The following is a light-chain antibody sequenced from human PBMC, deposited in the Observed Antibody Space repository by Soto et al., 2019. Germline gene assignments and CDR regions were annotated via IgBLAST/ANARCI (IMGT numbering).Light chain of an antibody. Sequence: QSVLTQPASVSGSPGQSITISCAGTGGDVGAYNYVSWYQQHPGKAPKLMTYEVFRRPSGISNRFSASKSGNTASLTISTLLAEDEADYYCSSYTASNTVVFGGGTKGTVL. CDR3: SSYTASNTVV. CDR1: GGDVGAYNY. CDR2: EVF. J-gene: IGLJ3*02. V-gene: IGLV2-14*01.